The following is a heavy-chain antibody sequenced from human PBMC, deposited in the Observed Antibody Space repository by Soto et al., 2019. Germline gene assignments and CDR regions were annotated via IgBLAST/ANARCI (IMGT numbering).Heavy chain of an antibody. CDR2: INPNSGGT. V-gene: IGHV1-2*02. D-gene: IGHD2-21*01. CDR1: RYTFPGKY. CDR3: VKARGRLLLLGESYYFAS. Sequence: ASLQVCCEGSRYTFPGKYMHWVRQAPGKGIEWIGWINPNSGGTNYAQKFQGRVTMTRDTSISTAYMELSRLRSDDTAVYYCVKARGRLLLLGESYYFASLVRGTLVPVSS. J-gene: IGHJ4*01.